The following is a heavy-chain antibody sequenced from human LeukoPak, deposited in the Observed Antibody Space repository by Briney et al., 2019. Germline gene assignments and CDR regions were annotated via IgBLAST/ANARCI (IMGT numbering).Heavy chain of an antibody. CDR3: AKGGTKQWLGLGYPYNWFDP. J-gene: IGHJ5*02. D-gene: IGHD6-19*01. CDR2: ISGSGGST. V-gene: IGHV3-23*01. Sequence: GGSLRLSCAASGFTFSSYAMSWVRQAPGKGLEWVSAISGSGGSTYYADSVKGRFTISRDNSKNTLYLQMNSLRAEDTAVYYCAKGGTKQWLGLGYPYNWFDPWGQGTLVTVSS. CDR1: GFTFSSYA.